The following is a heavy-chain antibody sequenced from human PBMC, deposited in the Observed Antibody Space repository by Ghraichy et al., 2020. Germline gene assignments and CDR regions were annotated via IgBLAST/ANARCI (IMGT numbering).Heavy chain of an antibody. V-gene: IGHV1-18*03. D-gene: IGHD3-16*01. CDR3: ARDMGELLTLDY. CDR1: GYSFNNHG. J-gene: IGHJ4*02. CDR2: ISTFNGDT. Sequence: ASVKVSCKASGYSFNNHGINWVRQAPGQGLEWMGWISTFNGDTNFAQKLQGRVTLTTDTSTSTAYMELRSLGSDDMAVYYCARDMGELLTLDYWGQGTLVTVSS.